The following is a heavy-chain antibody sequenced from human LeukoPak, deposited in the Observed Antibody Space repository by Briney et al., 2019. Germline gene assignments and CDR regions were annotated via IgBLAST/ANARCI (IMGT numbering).Heavy chain of an antibody. CDR1: GGSFSGYY. CDR3: ARRAGGWSNWFDP. V-gene: IGHV4-34*01. J-gene: IGHJ5*02. CDR2: INHSGST. Sequence: SETLSLTCAVYGGSFSGYYWSWIRQPPGKGLEWIGEINHSGSTNYNPSLKSRVTISVDTSKNQFSLKLSSVTAADTAVYYCARRAGGWSNWFDPWGQGTLVTVSS. D-gene: IGHD6-19*01.